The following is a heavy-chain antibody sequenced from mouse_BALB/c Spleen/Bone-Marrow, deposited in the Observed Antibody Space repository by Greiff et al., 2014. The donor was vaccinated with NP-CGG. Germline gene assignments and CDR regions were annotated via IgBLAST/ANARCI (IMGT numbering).Heavy chain of an antibody. CDR2: ISIYYDNT. D-gene: IGHD4-1*01. J-gene: IGHJ4*01. V-gene: IGHV1S137*01. CDR1: GYTFTDYA. Sequence: QVQLQQSGPELVRPGESVKISCKGSGYTFTDYAMHWVKQSHAKSLEWIGVISIYYDNTNYNQKFKGKATMTVDKSSSTAYMELARLTSEDSAIYYCARLTGTGYAMDYWGQGTSVTVSS. CDR3: ARLTGTGYAMDY.